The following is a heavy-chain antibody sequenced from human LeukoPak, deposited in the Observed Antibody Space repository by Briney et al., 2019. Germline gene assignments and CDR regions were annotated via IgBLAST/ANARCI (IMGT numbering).Heavy chain of an antibody. J-gene: IGHJ4*02. CDR1: GFTFSSYA. CDR3: AKDMVQLMYYFDY. V-gene: IGHV3-23*01. Sequence: GGSLRLSCAASGFTFSSYAMSWVRQAPGKGLEWVSAISGSGGSTYYAGSVKGRFTISRDNSKNTLYLQMNSLRAEDTAVYYCAKDMVQLMYYFDYWGQGTLVTVSS. CDR2: ISGSGGST. D-gene: IGHD5-18*01.